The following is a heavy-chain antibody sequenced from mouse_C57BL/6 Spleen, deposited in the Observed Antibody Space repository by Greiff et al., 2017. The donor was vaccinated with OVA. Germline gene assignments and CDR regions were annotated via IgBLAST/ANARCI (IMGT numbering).Heavy chain of an antibody. D-gene: IGHD2-2*01. CDR3: AREDYGYDEGYYFDY. J-gene: IGHJ2*01. CDR1: GYSITSGYY. Sequence: VQLKESGPGLVKPSQSLSLTCSVTGYSITSGYYWNWIRQFPGNKLEWMGYISYDGSNNYNPSLKNRISITRDTSKNQFFLKLNSVTTEDTATYYCAREDYGYDEGYYFDYWGQGTTLTVSS. CDR2: ISYDGSN. V-gene: IGHV3-6*01.